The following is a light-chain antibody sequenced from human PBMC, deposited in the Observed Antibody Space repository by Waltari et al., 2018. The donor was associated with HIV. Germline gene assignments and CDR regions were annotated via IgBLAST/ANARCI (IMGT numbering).Light chain of an antibody. V-gene: IGLV1-40*01. J-gene: IGLJ3*02. CDR3: QASDIRLHGLWV. Sequence: QPLLTQPPSVSATPGQRITISCTGNKSNIGAGHDVHWYRQLPGTAPRLLIFANSNRPSEVPDRISGSKSTASASLAITGLQAEDGGYYYCQASDIRLHGLWVFGGGTKVTVL. CDR1: KSNIGAGHD. CDR2: ANS.